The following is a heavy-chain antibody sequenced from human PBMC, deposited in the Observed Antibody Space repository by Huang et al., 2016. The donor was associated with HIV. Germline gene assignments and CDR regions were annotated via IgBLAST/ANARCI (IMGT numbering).Heavy chain of an antibody. V-gene: IGHV3-23*01. CDR3: AKHLGGRRGFTFIVLFGAFDM. Sequence: EVQLLESGGGLAQPGGSLRLSCTASGFTFGSYALNWVRRAPGKGLRWGSGTPASGGRTYYAKSVKGRFTISRDNSKNTLYLQMNSLRAEDTALYYCAKHLGGRRGFTFIVLFGAFDMWGQGTMVTVSS. J-gene: IGHJ3*02. D-gene: IGHD3-22*01. CDR1: GFTFGSYA. CDR2: TPASGGRT.